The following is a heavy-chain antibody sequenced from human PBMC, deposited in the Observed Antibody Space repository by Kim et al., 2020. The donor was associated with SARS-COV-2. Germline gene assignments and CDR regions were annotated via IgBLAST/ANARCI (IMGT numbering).Heavy chain of an antibody. V-gene: IGHV3-21*01. CDR3: ARLGVVIAINWFDP. D-gene: IGHD2-21*01. Sequence: EPVNGRLTISRDNAKNSLYLQMNSLRAEDTAVYYCARLGVVIAINWFDPWGQGTLVTVSS. J-gene: IGHJ5*02.